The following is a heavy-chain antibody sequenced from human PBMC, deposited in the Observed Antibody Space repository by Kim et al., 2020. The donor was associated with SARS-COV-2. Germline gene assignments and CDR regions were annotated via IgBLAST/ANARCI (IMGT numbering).Heavy chain of an antibody. CDR3: ARGPNSSSQNWFDP. J-gene: IGHJ5*02. V-gene: IGHV4-34*01. D-gene: IGHD6-13*01. CDR1: GGSFSGYY. Sequence: SETLSLTCAVYGGSFSGYYWSWIRQPPGKGLEWIGEINHSGSTNYNPSLKSRVTISVDTSKNQFSLKLSSVTAADTAVYYCARGPNSSSQNWFDPWGQGTLVTVSS. CDR2: INHSGST.